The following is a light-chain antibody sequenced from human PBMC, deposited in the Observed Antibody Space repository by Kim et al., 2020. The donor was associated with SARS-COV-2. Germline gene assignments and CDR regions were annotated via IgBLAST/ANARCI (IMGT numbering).Light chain of an antibody. J-gene: IGKJ2*01. Sequence: SPGESATLSCRASQSVSSNLAWYQQKPGQAPMLLIYGASTRATGIPARFSGSGSGTEFTLTISSLQSEDFAVYYCHQYSDWPPYTFGQGTKLEI. CDR1: QSVSSN. CDR3: HQYSDWPPYT. CDR2: GAS. V-gene: IGKV3-15*01.